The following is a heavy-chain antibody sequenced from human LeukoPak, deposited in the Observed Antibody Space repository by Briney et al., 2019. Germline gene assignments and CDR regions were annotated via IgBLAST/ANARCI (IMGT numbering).Heavy chain of an antibody. D-gene: IGHD4-17*01. J-gene: IGHJ4*02. CDR1: GFTFSSFG. CDR3: AKSYGAHYLFEY. V-gene: IGHV3-30*18. Sequence: GGSLRLSCAASGFTFSSFGMHWVRQAPGKGLEWVAVISFDGANKYCAASVRGRFTISRDISKKTLFLQMNNLRPEDTAVYFCAKSYGAHYLFEYWGQGTLVTVSS. CDR2: ISFDGANK.